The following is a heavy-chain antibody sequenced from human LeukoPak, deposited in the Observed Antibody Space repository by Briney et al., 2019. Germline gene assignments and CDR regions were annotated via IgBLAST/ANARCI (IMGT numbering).Heavy chain of an antibody. CDR2: IGGTGGDT. D-gene: IGHD3-3*01. CDR3: AMDGDFRSAFNWFDP. V-gene: IGHV3-23*01. J-gene: IGHJ5*02. Sequence: GGTLRLSCAASGVTFSSYAMTWVRLAPGKGLEWVSAIGGTGGDTYYADSVKGRFTISRDNPKNTLYLQMNRLRAEDAAVYYRAMDGDFRSAFNWFDPWGQGTLVTASS. CDR1: GVTFSSYA.